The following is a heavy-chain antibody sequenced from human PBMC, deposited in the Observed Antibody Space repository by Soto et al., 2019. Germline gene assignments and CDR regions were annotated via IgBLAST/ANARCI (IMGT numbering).Heavy chain of an antibody. CDR1: GFTFSSYA. J-gene: IGHJ6*02. CDR2: ISGSGGST. Sequence: HPGGSLRLSCAASGFTFSSYAMSWVRQAPGKGLEWVSAISGSGGSTYYADSVKGRFTISRDNSKNTLYLQMNSLRAEDTAVYYCAKYKQQLVHWHYYGMDVWGQGTTVTVSS. D-gene: IGHD6-13*01. V-gene: IGHV3-23*01. CDR3: AKYKQQLVHWHYYGMDV.